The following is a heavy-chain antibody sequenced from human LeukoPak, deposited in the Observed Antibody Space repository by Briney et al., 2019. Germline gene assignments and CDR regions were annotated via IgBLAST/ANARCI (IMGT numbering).Heavy chain of an antibody. CDR3: ARDSYYDSSGYYYLDY. Sequence: ASVKVSCKASGYTFTSYGISWVRQAPGQGLEWMGWISAYNGNTNYAQKLQGRVTMTTDTSTSTAYMELRSLRSDDTAVYYCARDSYYDSSGYYYLDYWGQGTLVTISS. J-gene: IGHJ4*02. CDR1: GYTFTSYG. D-gene: IGHD3-22*01. V-gene: IGHV1-18*01. CDR2: ISAYNGNT.